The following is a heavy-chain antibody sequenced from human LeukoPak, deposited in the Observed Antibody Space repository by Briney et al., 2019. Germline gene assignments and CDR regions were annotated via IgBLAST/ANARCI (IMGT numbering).Heavy chain of an antibody. CDR3: ASGGSSWYIVFDY. CDR2: IYSGGST. V-gene: IGHV3-53*01. J-gene: IGHJ4*02. D-gene: IGHD6-13*01. Sequence: GGSLRLSCAASGFTVSSNYMSWVRQAPGKGLEWVSVIYSGGSTYYADSVKGRFTISRDNSKNTLYLQMNSLRAEDTAVYYCASGGSSWYIVFDYWGQGTLVTVSS. CDR1: GFTVSSNY.